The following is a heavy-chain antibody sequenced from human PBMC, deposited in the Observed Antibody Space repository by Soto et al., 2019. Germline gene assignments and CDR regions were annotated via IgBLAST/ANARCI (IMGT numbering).Heavy chain of an antibody. D-gene: IGHD2-8*02. J-gene: IGHJ4*02. CDR2: INHSGST. CDR1: GGPFSGYY. CDR3: ARDKITGLFAY. V-gene: IGHV4-34*01. Sequence: QVQLQQWGAGLLKPSETLSLTCAVYGGPFSGYYWTWIRQPPVTGLAWIGEINHSGSTNYNPSLKRRVTISVDTSKNQFSLQLTSVPAADTAVYYCARDKITGLFAYWGQGNLVTVSS.